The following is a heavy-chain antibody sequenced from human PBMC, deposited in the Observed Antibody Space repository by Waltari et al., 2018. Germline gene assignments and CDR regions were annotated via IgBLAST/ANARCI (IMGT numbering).Heavy chain of an antibody. D-gene: IGHD6-19*01. CDR2: SNPSGGST. Sequence: QVQLVQSGAEVKKPGASVKVSCKASGYNFNSHYMHWVRQAPGQGLEWMGISNPSGGSTSYAQKFQGRVTMTRDTSTSTVYMELSSLRSEDTAVYYCARAYSSGWYLDYWGQGTLVTVSS. CDR1: GYNFNSHY. J-gene: IGHJ4*02. V-gene: IGHV1-46*02. CDR3: ARAYSSGWYLDY.